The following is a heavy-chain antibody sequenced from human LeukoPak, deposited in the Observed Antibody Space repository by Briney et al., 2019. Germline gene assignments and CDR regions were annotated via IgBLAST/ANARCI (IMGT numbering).Heavy chain of an antibody. J-gene: IGHJ4*02. V-gene: IGHV3-23*01. CDR3: AKAMGEQWLLDY. CDR2: ISGSGNNT. Sequence: GGSLRLSCAASAFTFSSYAMSWDRQAPGKGLEWVSAISGSGNNTYYADSVKGRFTISRDNSKSTLYLQMSSLRAEDSATYYCAKAMGEQWLLDYWGQGTLVTVSS. D-gene: IGHD6-19*01. CDR1: AFTFSSYA.